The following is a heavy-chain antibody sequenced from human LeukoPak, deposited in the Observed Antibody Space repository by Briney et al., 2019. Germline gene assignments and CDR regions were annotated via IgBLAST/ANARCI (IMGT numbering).Heavy chain of an antibody. V-gene: IGHV3-23*01. J-gene: IGHJ4*02. CDR3: AKRYCSGGCCYSDY. CDR2: ISGSGGST. Sequence: GGSLRLSCAASGFTFSSYAMSGVRQAPGKGLEWVSAISGSGGSTYYADSVKGRFTISRDNSKNTLYLQMNSLRAEDTAVYYCAKRYCSGGCCYSDYWGQGTLVTVSS. CDR1: GFTFSSYA. D-gene: IGHD2-15*01.